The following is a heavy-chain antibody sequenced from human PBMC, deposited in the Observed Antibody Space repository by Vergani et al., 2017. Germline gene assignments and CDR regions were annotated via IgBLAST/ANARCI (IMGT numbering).Heavy chain of an antibody. V-gene: IGHV1-69*12. CDR2: IIPIFGTA. J-gene: IGHJ4*02. Sequence: QVQLVQSGAEGKKPGSSVKVSCKASGGTFSSYAISWVRQAPGQGLEWMGWIIPIFGTANYAQKFQGRVTITADESTSTAYMELSSLRYEDTAVYYCAVKRGTAAGDYFDYWGQGTLVTVSS. CDR3: AVKRGTAAGDYFDY. CDR1: GGTFSSYA. D-gene: IGHD6-13*01.